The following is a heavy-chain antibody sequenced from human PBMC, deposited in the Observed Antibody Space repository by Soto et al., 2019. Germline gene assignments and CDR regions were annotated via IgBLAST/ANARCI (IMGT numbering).Heavy chain of an antibody. Sequence: QVQLVQSGPEVKNPGASVKVSCKASGYTFFTYDISWVRQAPGQGLEWMGWISGYSGHTLYAQKFQGRVNMTRDTSTTTAYMELRSLRSDAMAVYYCARHRGPTTAENVFYPWGQGTLVTVSS. CDR2: ISGYSGHT. CDR3: ARHRGPTTAENVFYP. J-gene: IGHJ5*02. D-gene: IGHD5-12*01. CDR1: GYTFFTYD. V-gene: IGHV1-18*03.